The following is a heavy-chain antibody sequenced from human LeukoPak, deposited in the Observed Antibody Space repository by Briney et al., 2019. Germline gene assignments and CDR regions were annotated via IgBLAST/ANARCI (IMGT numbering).Heavy chain of an antibody. J-gene: IGHJ4*02. CDR3: ARNFPLRPVDY. D-gene: IGHD5-12*01. Sequence: SETLSLTCTVSGGSISSSSYYWGWIRQPPGKGLEWIGEINHSGSTNYNPSLKSRVTIAVDTSKNQFSLKLSSVTAADTAVYYCARNFPLRPVDYWGQGTLVTVSS. CDR2: INHSGST. V-gene: IGHV4-39*07. CDR1: GGSISSSSYY.